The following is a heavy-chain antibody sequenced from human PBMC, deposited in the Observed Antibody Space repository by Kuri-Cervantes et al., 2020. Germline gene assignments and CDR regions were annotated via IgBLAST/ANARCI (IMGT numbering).Heavy chain of an antibody. J-gene: IGHJ6*02. CDR2: ISYDGSNK. CDR1: GFTFSSYG. V-gene: IGHV3-30*18. D-gene: IGHD3-3*01. CDR3: AKDGGLNYDFWSGLGGPYYYYGMDV. Sequence: GESLKISCAASGFTFSSYGMHWVRQAPGKGLEWVAVISYDGSNKYYADSVKGRFTISRDNSKNALYLQMNSLRAEDTAVYYCAKDGGLNYDFWSGLGGPYYYYGMDVWGQGTTVTVSS.